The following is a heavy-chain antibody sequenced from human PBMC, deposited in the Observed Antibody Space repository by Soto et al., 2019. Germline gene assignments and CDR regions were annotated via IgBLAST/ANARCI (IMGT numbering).Heavy chain of an antibody. CDR1: GFSFHTYA. D-gene: IGHD3-22*01. CDR2: ISGSGGNT. V-gene: IGHV3-23*01. J-gene: IGHJ4*02. Sequence: VGSLRLSCAASGFSFHTYAMSWVRQPPGKGLEWVSAISGSGGNTYYANSVKGRFTISRDNSMKMLFLQMTSLRAEDTAVYYCAKDFDSSAYYFFDDWGQGTPVTVSS. CDR3: AKDFDSSAYYFFDD.